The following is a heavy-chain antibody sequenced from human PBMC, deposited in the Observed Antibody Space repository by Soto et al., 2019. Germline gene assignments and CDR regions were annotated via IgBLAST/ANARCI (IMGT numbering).Heavy chain of an antibody. CDR3: ARQEGTYFYYYMDV. D-gene: IGHD1-1*01. J-gene: IGHJ6*03. V-gene: IGHV4-59*08. CDR2: IYYTGDT. CDR1: GDSLSTYF. Sequence: SETLSLTCTVSGDSLSTYFWSWIRQPPGKGLEWIGYIYYTGDTNHNPSLKSRVTISVDTSKNQFSLKLSSVTAADTAVYYCARQEGTYFYYYMDVWGKGTTVTVSS.